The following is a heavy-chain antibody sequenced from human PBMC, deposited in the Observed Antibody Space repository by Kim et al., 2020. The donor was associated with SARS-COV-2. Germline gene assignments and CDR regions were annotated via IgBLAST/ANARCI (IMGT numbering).Heavy chain of an antibody. CDR3: AGGQWTSGSYYGLDV. V-gene: IGHV3-74*01. Sequence: GYRNGRLTIARDNAKNTLTLQMDSLRAEDTAVYYCAGGQWTSGSYYGLDVWGQGTTVTVSS. J-gene: IGHJ6*01. D-gene: IGHD6-19*01.